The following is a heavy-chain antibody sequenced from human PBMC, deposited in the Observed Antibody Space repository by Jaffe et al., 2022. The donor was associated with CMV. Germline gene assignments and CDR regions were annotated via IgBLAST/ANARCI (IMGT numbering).Heavy chain of an antibody. D-gene: IGHD3-10*01. CDR3: ARRRGVWFGELFARALILDY. Sequence: QVQLQQWGAGLLKPSETLSLTCAVYGGSFSGYYWSWIRQPPGKGLEWIGEINHSGSTNYNPSLKSRVTISVDTSKNQFSLKLSSVTAADTAVYYCARRRGVWFGELFARALILDYWGQGTLVTVSS. V-gene: IGHV4-34*01. CDR1: GGSFSGYY. J-gene: IGHJ4*02. CDR2: INHSGST.